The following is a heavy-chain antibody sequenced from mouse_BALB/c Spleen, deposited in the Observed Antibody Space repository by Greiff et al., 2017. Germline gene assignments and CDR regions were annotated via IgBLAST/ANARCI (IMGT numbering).Heavy chain of an antibody. CDR3: ARLRNGYCFAY. J-gene: IGHJ3*01. CDR1: GDSFTSCY. V-gene: IGHV3-8*02. D-gene: IGHD2-2*01. Sequence: EVKLLESGPSLVKPSQTLSLTCSVTGDSFTSCYLNWVRKFPGNKLEYMGDISYSGSTYYNPALISRLSITRDTSKNQYYLQLNSVTTDDTATYYCARLRNGYCFAYWGQGTLVTVSA. CDR2: ISYSGST.